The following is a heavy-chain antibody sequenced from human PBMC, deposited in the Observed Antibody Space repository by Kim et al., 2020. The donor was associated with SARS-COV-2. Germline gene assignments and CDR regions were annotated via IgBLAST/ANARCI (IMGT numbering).Heavy chain of an antibody. D-gene: IGHD1-26*01. J-gene: IGHJ4*02. CDR2: VYYTGST. Sequence: SETLSLTCTVSGASISSSGYYWGWIRQPPGKGLEWIGSVYYTGSTYYNPSLKSRVTISVDTSKNQFSLKLSTVTAADTDVYYCARHFRATSIRLLGLFQFDYWGQGTLVTVSS. CDR1: GASISSSGYY. CDR3: ARHFRATSIRLLGLFQFDY. V-gene: IGHV4-39*01.